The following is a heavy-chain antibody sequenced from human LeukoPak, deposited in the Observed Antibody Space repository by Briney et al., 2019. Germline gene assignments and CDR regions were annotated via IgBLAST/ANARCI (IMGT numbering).Heavy chain of an antibody. V-gene: IGHV3-74*01. Sequence: GGSLRLSCAASGITFSTYWMHWVRQAPGKGLVWVSRINSDGSTTSYVDSVEGRITISRDNAKNTLYLQMNSLRAEDTAVYYCARAGTVVDYDPSDAFDVWGQGTMVTVSS. CDR2: INSDGSTT. CDR1: GITFSTYW. CDR3: ARAGTVVDYDPSDAFDV. J-gene: IGHJ3*01. D-gene: IGHD3-22*01.